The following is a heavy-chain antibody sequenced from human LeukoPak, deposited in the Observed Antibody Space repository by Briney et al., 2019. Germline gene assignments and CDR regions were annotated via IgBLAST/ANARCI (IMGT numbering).Heavy chain of an antibody. J-gene: IGHJ6*03. CDR2: VHYSGST. Sequence: PSETLSLTCTVSGGSIRSTSYYWGWIRQPPGKGLEWLGSVHYSGSTYDNPSLKSRVTISVDKSKNQFSLKLSSVTAADTAVYYCARRWNYGRNYYIDVWGKGATVSVSS. CDR1: GGSIRSTSYY. D-gene: IGHD1-7*01. V-gene: IGHV4-39*01. CDR3: ARRWNYGRNYYIDV.